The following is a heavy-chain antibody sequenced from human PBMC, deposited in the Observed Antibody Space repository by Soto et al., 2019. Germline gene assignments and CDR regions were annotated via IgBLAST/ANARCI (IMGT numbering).Heavy chain of an antibody. J-gene: IGHJ4*02. D-gene: IGHD6-13*01. V-gene: IGHV4-34*01. CDR3: AKGSSSWYGVDY. CDR2: INHSGST. CDR1: GGSFSGYY. Sequence: SETLSLTCAVYGGSFSGYYWSWIRQPPGKGLEWIGEINHSGSTNYNPSLKSRVTISVDTSKNQFSLKLSSVTAADTAVYYCAKGSSSWYGVDYWGQGTLVTVS.